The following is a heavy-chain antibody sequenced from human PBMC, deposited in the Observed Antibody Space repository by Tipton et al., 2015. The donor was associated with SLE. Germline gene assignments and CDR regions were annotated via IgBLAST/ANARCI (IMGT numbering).Heavy chain of an antibody. Sequence: SLRLSCAASGFTFSSSWMSWFRQAPGKGLEWVANIKPDGREIYYVDSVKGRFTISRDNAKTSLYLQMDGLRVGDTAVYYCARDGSGWSITWGQGTLVTVSS. CDR1: GFTFSSSW. D-gene: IGHD6-19*01. V-gene: IGHV3-7*01. CDR2: IKPDGREI. J-gene: IGHJ5*02. CDR3: ARDGSGWSIT.